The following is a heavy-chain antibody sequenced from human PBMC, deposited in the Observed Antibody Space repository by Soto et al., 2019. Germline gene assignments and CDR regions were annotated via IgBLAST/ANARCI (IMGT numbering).Heavy chain of an antibody. V-gene: IGHV1-69*13. CDR1: GGTFSTYA. Sequence: SVKVSCKASGGTFSTYAISWVRQAPGQGLEWMGGIIPIFGTANYAQKFQGRVTITADESTSTAYMELSSLRSEDTAVYYCARGEDYYDCISYYSSYYYGMDFWGQGTTVTVSS. CDR3: ARGEDYYDCISYYSSYYYGMDF. CDR2: IIPIFGTA. D-gene: IGHD3-22*01. J-gene: IGHJ6*02.